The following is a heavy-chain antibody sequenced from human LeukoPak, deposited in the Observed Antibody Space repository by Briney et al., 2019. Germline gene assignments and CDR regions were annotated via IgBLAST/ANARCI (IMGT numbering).Heavy chain of an antibody. V-gene: IGHV1-69*05. CDR2: IIPIFGTA. CDR3: ASNNDYYDSSGYSSRPFDY. D-gene: IGHD3-22*01. J-gene: IGHJ4*02. Sequence: ASVKVSCKASGGTFSSYAISRVRQAPGQGLEWMGGIIPIFGTANYAQKFQGRVTITTDESTSTAYMELSSLRSEDTAVYYCASNNDYYDSSGYSSRPFDYWGQGTLVTVSS. CDR1: GGTFSSYA.